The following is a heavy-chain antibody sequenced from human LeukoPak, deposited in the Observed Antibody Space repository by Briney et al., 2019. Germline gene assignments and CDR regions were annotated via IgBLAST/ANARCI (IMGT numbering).Heavy chain of an antibody. D-gene: IGHD3-22*01. J-gene: IGHJ4*02. Sequence: SGGSLRLSCSASGFTFSGYSMDWGPEAPGKGREWVSSVCSISRYIYYADSVKGRFTISRDNAKNSLYLQMNSLRAEDTAVYYGARDYGEYYYDSSGYYGGFDYWGQGTLVTVSS. CDR3: ARDYGEYYYDSSGYYGGFDY. CDR1: GFTFSGYS. V-gene: IGHV3-21*01. CDR2: VCSISRYI.